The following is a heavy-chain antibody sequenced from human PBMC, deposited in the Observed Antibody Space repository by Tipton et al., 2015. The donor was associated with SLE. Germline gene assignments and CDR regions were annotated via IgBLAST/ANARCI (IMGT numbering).Heavy chain of an antibody. D-gene: IGHD3-22*01. CDR3: ARRRYYYDSDGYYYAFFDF. Sequence: QLVQSGAEVKKPGESLKISCKGSGYSFTNYWIGWVRQMPGKGLAWMGIIYPGDSDTRYSPSFQGQVTLSADKSISTAYLQWSSLKASDTAMYYCARRRYYYDSDGYYYAFFDFWGQGTLVTVSS. CDR2: IYPGDSDT. J-gene: IGHJ4*02. V-gene: IGHV5-51*03. CDR1: GYSFTNYW.